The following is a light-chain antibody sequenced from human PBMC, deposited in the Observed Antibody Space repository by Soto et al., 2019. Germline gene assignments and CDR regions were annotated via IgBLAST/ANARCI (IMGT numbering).Light chain of an antibody. CDR3: QQSFNTPWT. V-gene: IGKV1-39*01. CDR2: ATS. CDR1: QNINNY. Sequence: DIQMTQSPSSLSASVGDKVTITCRAGQNINNYLNWYQQKPGKAPKLLIYATSTLQSGVPSRFSGSGSGTDFTLTVSSLQPDDFATYYCQQSFNTPWTFGQGTKVDIK. J-gene: IGKJ1*01.